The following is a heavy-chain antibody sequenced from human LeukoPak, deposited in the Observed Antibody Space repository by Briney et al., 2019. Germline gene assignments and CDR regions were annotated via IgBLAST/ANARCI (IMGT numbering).Heavy chain of an antibody. D-gene: IGHD4-11*01. CDR3: AKDINYSNYYYYGMDV. Sequence: PGGSLRLSCAASGFTFDEYAMHWVQQAPGKGLEWVSGISWNSGYINYADSVKGRFTISRDNAKNSVYLQMNSLRTEDTALYYCAKDINYSNYYYYGMDVWGQGTTVTVSS. V-gene: IGHV3-9*01. CDR2: ISWNSGYI. J-gene: IGHJ6*02. CDR1: GFTFDEYA.